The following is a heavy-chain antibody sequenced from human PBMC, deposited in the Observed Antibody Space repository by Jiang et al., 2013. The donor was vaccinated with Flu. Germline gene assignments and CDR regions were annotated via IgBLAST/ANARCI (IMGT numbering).Heavy chain of an antibody. CDR3: ARDRSTTTPIFRSYYYGMDV. V-gene: IGHV3-21*01. Sequence: VQLVESGGGLVKPGGSLRLSCAASGFTFSSYSMNWVRQAPGKGLEWVSSISTSSSYIYYADSVKGRFTISRDDAKNSLYLQMNSLRAEDTAVYYCARDRSTTTPIFRSYYYGMDVWGQGTTVTVSS. CDR2: ISTSSSYI. CDR1: GFTFSSYS. J-gene: IGHJ6*02. D-gene: IGHD5/OR15-5a*01.